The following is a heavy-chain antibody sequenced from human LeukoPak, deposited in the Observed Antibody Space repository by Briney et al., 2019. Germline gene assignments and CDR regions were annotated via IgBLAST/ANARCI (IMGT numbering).Heavy chain of an antibody. V-gene: IGHV3-30-3*01. Sequence: PGGSLRLSCAASGFTFSSYAMHWVRQAPGKGLEWVAVISYDGSNKYYADSVKGRFTISRDNSKDTLYLQMNSLRAEDTAAYYCARDRGRDFDWLPYNWFDPWGQGTLVTVPS. J-gene: IGHJ5*02. D-gene: IGHD3-9*01. CDR1: GFTFSSYA. CDR2: ISYDGSNK. CDR3: ARDRGRDFDWLPYNWFDP.